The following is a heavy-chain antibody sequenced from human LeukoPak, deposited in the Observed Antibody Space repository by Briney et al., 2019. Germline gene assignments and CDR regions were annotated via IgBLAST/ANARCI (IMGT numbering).Heavy chain of an antibody. Sequence: GGSLRLSCAASGFTFSSYGMHWVRQAPGKGLEWVAVIWYDGSNKYYADSVKGRFTISRDNSKNTLYLQMNSLRAEDTAVYYCARDRARSIAVADYWGQGTLVTVSS. CDR1: GFTFSSYG. CDR3: ARDRARSIAVADY. J-gene: IGHJ4*02. CDR2: IWYDGSNK. V-gene: IGHV3-33*01. D-gene: IGHD6-19*01.